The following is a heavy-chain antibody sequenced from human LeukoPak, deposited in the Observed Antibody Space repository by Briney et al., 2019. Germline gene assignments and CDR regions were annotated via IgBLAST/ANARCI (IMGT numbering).Heavy chain of an antibody. CDR3: ATDPNPYSSTS. CDR1: GGNFRNYG. Sequence: SVKVSCKASGGNFRNYGFHWVRQAPGQGLEWMGGMLPIFGTANYAQKFQGRVTITADESSNTASLDLSSLTSEDTAVYYCATDPNPYSSTSWGQGTLVTVSS. J-gene: IGHJ5*02. D-gene: IGHD6-13*01. V-gene: IGHV1-69*13. CDR2: MLPIFGTA.